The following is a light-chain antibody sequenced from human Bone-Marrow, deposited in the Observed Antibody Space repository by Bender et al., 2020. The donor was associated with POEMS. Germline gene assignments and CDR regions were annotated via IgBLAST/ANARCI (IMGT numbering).Light chain of an antibody. Sequence: LTQPPSVSVSPGQTASISCSGDELGDTFVWWYQQHPGKAPRLMIFEVTKRPSGVPARFSGSKSGNTASLTVSGLQAEDEADYFCCSYAGSHTLYVFGTETKVTVL. CDR1: DELGDTF. CDR2: EVT. CDR3: CSYAGSHTLYV. V-gene: IGLV2-11*02. J-gene: IGLJ1*01.